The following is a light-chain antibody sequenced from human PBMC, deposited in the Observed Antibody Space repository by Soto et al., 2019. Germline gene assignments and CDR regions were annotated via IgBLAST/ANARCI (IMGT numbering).Light chain of an antibody. Sequence: QSALTQPASVSGSPRQSITISCTGTSSDVGGYNYVSWYQQHPGKAPKLMIYEVSNRPSGVSNRFSGSKSGNTASLTISGLQAEDEADYYCSSYTSSSTLGFGGGTKLTVL. CDR3: SSYTSSSTLG. V-gene: IGLV2-14*01. CDR1: SSDVGGYNY. CDR2: EVS. J-gene: IGLJ3*02.